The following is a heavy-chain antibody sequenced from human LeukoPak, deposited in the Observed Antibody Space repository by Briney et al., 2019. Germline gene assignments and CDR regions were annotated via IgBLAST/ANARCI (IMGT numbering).Heavy chain of an antibody. CDR1: GGPISSGDYY. CDR2: IYYSGST. J-gene: IGHJ4*02. V-gene: IGHV4-61*08. D-gene: IGHD4-23*01. CDR3: ARQDGGNPFLPYYFDY. Sequence: PSETLSLTCTVSGGPISSGDYYWSWIRQPPGKGLGWIGYIYYSGSTNYNPSLKSRVTISVDTSKNQFSLRLSSVTAADTAVYYCARQDGGNPFLPYYFDYWGQGTLVTVSS.